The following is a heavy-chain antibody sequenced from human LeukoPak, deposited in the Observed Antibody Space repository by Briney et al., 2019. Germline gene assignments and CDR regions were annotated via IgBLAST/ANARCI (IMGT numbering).Heavy chain of an antibody. CDR3: ARPTDSSGYYYGGLRDAFDI. D-gene: IGHD3-22*01. CDR2: IYYSGST. Sequence: SETLSLTCTVSDGSISSSSYYWGWIRQPPGKGLEWIGNIYYSGSTYYNPSLKSRVTISLDTSKNQFSLKLSSVTAADTAVYYCARPTDSSGYYYGGLRDAFDIWGQGTMVTVSS. CDR1: DGSISSSSYY. V-gene: IGHV4-39*01. J-gene: IGHJ3*02.